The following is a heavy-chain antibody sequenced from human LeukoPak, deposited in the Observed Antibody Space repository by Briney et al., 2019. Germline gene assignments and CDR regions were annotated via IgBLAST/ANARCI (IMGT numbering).Heavy chain of an antibody. D-gene: IGHD3-10*01. Sequence: GGSLRLSCAASGFTFSDYWMDWVRQAPGKGLEWLANIKQDGSEKYYVDSVKGRFTVSRDNAKNSLSLQMNSLRAEDTAVYYCVRGRITIVRGLVIFWFDLWGQGTLVTVSS. CDR2: IKQDGSEK. V-gene: IGHV3-7*05. CDR1: GFTFSDYW. J-gene: IGHJ5*02. CDR3: VRGRITIVRGLVIFWFDL.